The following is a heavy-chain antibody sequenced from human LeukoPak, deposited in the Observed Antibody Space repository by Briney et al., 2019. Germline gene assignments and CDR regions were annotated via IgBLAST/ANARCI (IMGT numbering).Heavy chain of an antibody. J-gene: IGHJ4*02. V-gene: IGHV1-18*04. D-gene: IGHD3-22*01. CDR2: ISAYNGNT. CDR1: GYTFTGYY. Sequence: ASVKVSCKASGYTFTGYYMHWVRPAPGQGLEWMGWISAYNGNTNYAQKLQGRVTMTTDTSTSTAYMELRSLRSDDTAVYYCARDIPPLYYDSSGYYYDYWGQGTLVTVSS. CDR3: ARDIPPLYYDSSGYYYDY.